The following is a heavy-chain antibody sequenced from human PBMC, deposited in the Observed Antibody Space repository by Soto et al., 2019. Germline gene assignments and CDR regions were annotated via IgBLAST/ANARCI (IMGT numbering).Heavy chain of an antibody. Sequence: SETLSLICAVSGGSVTSGSYYWSWIRQPPGKGLECVGYIYYGGSPSYSPSLKSRLTISMDTSNNQVSLKLSNVTAADTAVYYCARDAYGMDVWGQGTTVTVSS. J-gene: IGHJ6*02. CDR2: IYYGGSP. CDR3: ARDAYGMDV. V-gene: IGHV4-61*01. CDR1: GGSVTSGSYY.